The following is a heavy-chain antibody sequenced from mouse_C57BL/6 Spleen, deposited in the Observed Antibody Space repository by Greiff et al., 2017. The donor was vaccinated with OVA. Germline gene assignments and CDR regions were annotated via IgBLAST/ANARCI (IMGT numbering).Heavy chain of an antibody. CDR1: GYTFTSYW. CDR2: IHPNSGST. V-gene: IGHV1-64*01. J-gene: IGHJ3*01. Sequence: VQLQQPGAELVKPGASVKLSCKASGYTFTSYWMHWVKQRPGQGLEWIGMIHPNSGSTNYNEKFKSKATLTVDKSSSTAYMQLSSLTSEDSAVYDCARDYSNYNWFAYWGQGTLVTVSA. D-gene: IGHD2-5*01. CDR3: ARDYSNYNWFAY.